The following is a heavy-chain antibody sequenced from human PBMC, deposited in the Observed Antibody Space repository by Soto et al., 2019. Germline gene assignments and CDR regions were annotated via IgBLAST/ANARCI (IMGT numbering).Heavy chain of an antibody. CDR3: ARGPYYDLIWNYYYMDV. V-gene: IGHV4-59*08. D-gene: IGHD3-16*01. Sequence: QVQLQESGPGLVKPSETLSLSCNVSGGSISGHYWSWVRQTPGKGLEWIGYIYYSGSTNYNPSLKSRVTISVDTSKNHFSLRLTSVTAADTAVYYCARGPYYDLIWNYYYMDVWGKGTTGTVSS. CDR1: GGSISGHY. J-gene: IGHJ6*03. CDR2: IYYSGST.